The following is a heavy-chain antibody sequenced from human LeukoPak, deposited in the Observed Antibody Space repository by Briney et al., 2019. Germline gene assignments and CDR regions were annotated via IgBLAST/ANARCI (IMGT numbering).Heavy chain of an antibody. J-gene: IGHJ4*02. D-gene: IGHD3-10*01. CDR1: GGSISSSSYY. CDR2: IYYSGST. CDR3: ARGEGLLWFGEFSPFDY. Sequence: PSETLSLTCTVSGGSISSSSYYWGWIRQPPGKGLEWIGSIYYSGSTYYNPSLKSRVTISVDTSKNQFSLKLSSVTAADTAVYYCARGEGLLWFGEFSPFDYWGQGTLVTASS. V-gene: IGHV4-39*07.